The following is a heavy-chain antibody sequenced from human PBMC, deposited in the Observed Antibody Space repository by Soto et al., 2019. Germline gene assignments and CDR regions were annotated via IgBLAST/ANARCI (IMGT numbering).Heavy chain of an antibody. J-gene: IGHJ4*02. Sequence: GSLRLSCAAAGFTFSRYAMSWVRLAPGKRLEWVSTISGSGGSTYYADSVKGRFTISRDNSKNTLYLQMNSLRAEDTAIYYCAKDLRGYFDYWGQGTLVTVSS. CDR1: GFTFSRYA. CDR2: ISGSGGST. V-gene: IGHV3-23*01. CDR3: AKDLRGYFDY.